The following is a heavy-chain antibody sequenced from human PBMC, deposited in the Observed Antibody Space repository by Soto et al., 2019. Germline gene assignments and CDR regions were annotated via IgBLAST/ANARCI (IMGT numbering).Heavy chain of an antibody. CDR2: INAGNGNT. D-gene: IGHD6-13*01. CDR1: GYTFTSYA. CDR3: ARVSSRTHYYYYMDV. Sequence: ASVKVSCKASGYTFTSYAMHWVRQAPGQRLEWMGWINAGNGNTKYSQKFQGRVTTTRDTSASTAYMELSSLRSEDTAVYYCARVSSRTHYYYYMDVWGKGTTVTVSS. V-gene: IGHV1-3*01. J-gene: IGHJ6*03.